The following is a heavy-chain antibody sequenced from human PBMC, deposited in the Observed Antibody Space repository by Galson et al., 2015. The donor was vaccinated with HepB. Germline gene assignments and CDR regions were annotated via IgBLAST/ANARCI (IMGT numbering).Heavy chain of an antibody. CDR1: GFSLSRHW. CDR3: ARADGTGYYGLFDY. J-gene: IGHJ4*02. V-gene: IGHV3-74*01. Sequence: SLRLSCAASGFSLSRHWMHWVRQGPGKGLVWVSRINMDGTSTNYAESVKGRFTISKDNAKNTLYLQMNSLRLEDTAVYYCARADGTGYYGLFDYWGLGTLVTVSS. CDR2: INMDGTST. D-gene: IGHD1-26*01.